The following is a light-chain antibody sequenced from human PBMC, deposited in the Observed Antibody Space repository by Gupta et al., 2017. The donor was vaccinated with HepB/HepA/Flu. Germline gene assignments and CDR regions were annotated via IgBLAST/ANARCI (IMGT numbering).Light chain of an antibody. CDR1: SLRSYY. Sequence: SSELTQDPAVSVAFAQTVRITCQGDSLRSYYASWYQQKPGQAPVLVIYGKNNRPSGIPDRFSGSSSGNTASLTITGAQAEDEADYYCNSRDSSGNHYVFGTGTKVTVL. CDR3: NSRDSSGNHYV. CDR2: GKN. V-gene: IGLV3-19*01. J-gene: IGLJ1*01.